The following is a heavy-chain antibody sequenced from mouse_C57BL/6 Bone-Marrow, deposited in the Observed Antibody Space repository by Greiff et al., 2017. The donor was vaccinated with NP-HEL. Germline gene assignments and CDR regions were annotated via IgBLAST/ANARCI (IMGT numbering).Heavy chain of an antibody. J-gene: IGHJ4*01. V-gene: IGHV5-4*01. CDR1: GFTFSSYA. CDR2: ISDGGSYT. Sequence: EVMLVESGGGLVKPGGSLKLSCAASGFTFSSYAMSWVRQTPEKRLEWVATISDGGSYTYYPDNVKGRFTISRDNAKNNLYLQMSHLKSEDTAMYYCAREGTYDWVYYAMDYWGQGTSVTVSS. D-gene: IGHD2-4*01. CDR3: AREGTYDWVYYAMDY.